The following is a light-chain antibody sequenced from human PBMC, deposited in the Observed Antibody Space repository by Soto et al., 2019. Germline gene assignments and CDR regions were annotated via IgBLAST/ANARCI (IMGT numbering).Light chain of an antibody. J-gene: IGKJ3*01. CDR1: QSVGSK. V-gene: IGKV3-15*01. CDR3: QQYNNWPPRFT. CDR2: GAS. Sequence: EIVMTQSPATLSVSPGERATLSCRASQSVGSKLAWYQQKPGQAPRLLIYGASTRATGIPARFSGSGSGTEFTLTISSLQSEDLAIYSCQQYNNWPPRFTFGPGTKVDI.